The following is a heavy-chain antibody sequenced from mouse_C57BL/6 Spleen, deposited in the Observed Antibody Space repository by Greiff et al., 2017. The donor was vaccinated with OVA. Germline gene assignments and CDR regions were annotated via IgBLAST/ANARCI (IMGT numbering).Heavy chain of an antibody. Sequence: DVKLQESGPGLVKPSQTVFLTCTVTGISITTGNYRWSWIRQFPGNKLEWIGYIYYSGTITYNPSLTSRTTITRDTPKNQFFLEMNSLTAEDTATYYCARDNYYGSYYAMDYWGQGTSVTVSS. CDR3: ARDNYYGSYYAMDY. CDR1: GISITTGNYR. D-gene: IGHD1-1*01. V-gene: IGHV3-5*01. CDR2: IYYSGTI. J-gene: IGHJ4*01.